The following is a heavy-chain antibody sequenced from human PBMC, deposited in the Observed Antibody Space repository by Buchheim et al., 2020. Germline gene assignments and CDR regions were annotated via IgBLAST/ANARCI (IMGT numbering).Heavy chain of an antibody. CDR2: ISYDSVNK. V-gene: IGHV3-48*01. CDR3: AKRDWEY. D-gene: IGHD1-26*01. Sequence: EVQLVESGGGLVQPGGSLRLSCAASGFSFNSYSMNWVRQAPGKWLEWVSYISYDSVNKYYAVSVKGRFTISRDNAKNSLYLQVSSLRAEDTAVYDCAKRDWEYWGQGTL. CDR1: GFSFNSYS. J-gene: IGHJ4*02.